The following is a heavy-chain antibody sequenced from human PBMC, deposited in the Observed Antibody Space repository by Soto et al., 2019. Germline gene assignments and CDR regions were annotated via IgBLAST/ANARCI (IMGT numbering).Heavy chain of an antibody. CDR1: GFTFSSYG. J-gene: IGHJ4*02. V-gene: IGHV3-30*03. D-gene: IGHD5-12*01. CDR2: ISYDGSNK. Sequence: SLRLSCAASGFTFSSYGMHWVRQAPGKGLEWVAVISYDGSNKYYADSVKGRFTISRDNSKNTLYLQMNSLRAEDTAVYYCATSKGGGYDLSNQFDYWGQGTLVTVSS. CDR3: ATSKGGGYDLSNQFDY.